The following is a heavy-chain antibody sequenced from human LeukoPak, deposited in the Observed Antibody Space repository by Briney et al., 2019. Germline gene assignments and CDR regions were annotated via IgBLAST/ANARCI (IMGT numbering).Heavy chain of an antibody. J-gene: IGHJ4*02. CDR1: GFIFSSFT. V-gene: IGHV3-21*01. CDR3: ARGSCIVGAPPDY. Sequence: GGSLRLSCAASGFIFSSFTMNWVRQAPGKGLEWVSSISSSSSYIYSGDSVQGRFTISRDNAKNSLYLQMNSLRAEDTAVYYCARGSCIVGAPPDYWGQGILVTVSS. D-gene: IGHD1-26*01. CDR2: ISSSSSYI.